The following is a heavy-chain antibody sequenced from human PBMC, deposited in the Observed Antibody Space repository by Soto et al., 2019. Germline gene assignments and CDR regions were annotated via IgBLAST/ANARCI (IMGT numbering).Heavy chain of an antibody. J-gene: IGHJ6*02. D-gene: IGHD3-22*01. CDR2: IIPILGIA. V-gene: IGHV1-69*02. CDR1: GGTFSSYT. Sequence: ASVKVSCKASGGTFSSYTISWVRQAPGQGLEWMGRIIPILGIANYAQKFQGRVTITADKSTSTAYMELSSLRSGDTAVYYCAARYYYDSSGYYYYYYGMDVWGQGTTVTVSS. CDR3: AARYYYDSSGYYYYYYGMDV.